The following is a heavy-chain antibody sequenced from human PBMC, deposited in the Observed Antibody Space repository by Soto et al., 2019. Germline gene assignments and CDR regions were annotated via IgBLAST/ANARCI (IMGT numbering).Heavy chain of an antibody. CDR3: ARDLDTSGWPDY. J-gene: IGHJ4*02. V-gene: IGHV1-45*02. CDR2: ITPFNGNT. CDR1: GNTFTYVY. D-gene: IGHD6-19*01. Sequence: SVKVSCKGSGNTFTYVYLHWVRQAPGQALEWMGWITPFNGNTKYAQKFQDRVTFTGDTSLNTAYIELSSLRSDDTAVYYCARDLDTSGWPDYWGQGILVTVSS.